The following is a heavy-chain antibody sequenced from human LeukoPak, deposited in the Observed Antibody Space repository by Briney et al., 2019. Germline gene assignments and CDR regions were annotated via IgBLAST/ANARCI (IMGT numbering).Heavy chain of an antibody. CDR1: GRSFSRYY. Sequence: PSDTLSLTCALYGRSFSRYYWSWLRQPPGKGLEWIGEINHSGSTNYNPSLKSRVTISVDTSKNQYSLKLSSVTAADTAVYYCAKFSGYMDVWGKGTTVTVSS. V-gene: IGHV4-34*01. CDR2: INHSGST. J-gene: IGHJ6*03. D-gene: IGHD6-25*01. CDR3: AKFSGYMDV.